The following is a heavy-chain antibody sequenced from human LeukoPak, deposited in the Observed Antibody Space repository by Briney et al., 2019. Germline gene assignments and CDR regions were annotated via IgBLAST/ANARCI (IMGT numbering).Heavy chain of an antibody. V-gene: IGHV1-2*02. J-gene: IGHJ6*02. CDR1: GYTFTGSY. Sequence: ASVKVSCKASGYTFTGSYMHWVRQAPGQGLEWMGWINPNSGGTNYAQKFQGRVTMTRGTSISTAYMELSRLRSDDTAVYYCARDSGLANQELLQDVWGQGTTVTVSS. D-gene: IGHD1-7*01. CDR2: INPNSGGT. CDR3: ARDSGLANQELLQDV.